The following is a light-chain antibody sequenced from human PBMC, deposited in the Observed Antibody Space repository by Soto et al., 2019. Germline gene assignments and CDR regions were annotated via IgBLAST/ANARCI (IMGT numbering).Light chain of an antibody. CDR1: GSDIGYYDY. CDR2: EVS. V-gene: IGLV2-14*01. Sequence: QSALTQPASVSGSPGQSITISCSGTGSDIGYYDYVSWYQQHPGKVPKLVISEVSDRPSGVSHRFTGSKSDNTASLTISGLQAEDEADYYCSSYTSSNTVVFGGGTKVTVL. J-gene: IGLJ2*01. CDR3: SSYTSSNTVV.